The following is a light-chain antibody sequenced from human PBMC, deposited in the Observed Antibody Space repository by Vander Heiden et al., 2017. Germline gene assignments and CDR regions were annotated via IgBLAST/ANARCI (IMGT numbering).Light chain of an antibody. CDR3: QVWDRSVVV. CDR1: DLGDKY. Sequence: SYELTQQASVSVSPGQTANITCSGDDLGDKYSSWYQQKAGQSPVVVIYHDDRRPSGIPGRFSGSNSGNTATLTITGTQTMDEADYYCQVWDRSVVVFGGGTKLTVL. J-gene: IGLJ2*01. V-gene: IGLV3-1*01. CDR2: HDD.